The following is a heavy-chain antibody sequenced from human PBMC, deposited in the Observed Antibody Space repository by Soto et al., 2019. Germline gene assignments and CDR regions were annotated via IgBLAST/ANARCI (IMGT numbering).Heavy chain of an antibody. V-gene: IGHV1-18*01. CDR2: ISAYNGNT. CDR3: ARDPPPPDY. CDR1: GYTFASYA. J-gene: IGHJ4*02. Sequence: QVQLVQSGAEVKKPGASVKVSCKASGYTFASYAISWMRQAPRQGLEWMGWISAYNGNTNSAQKHQSRVTMTADTSTSTAYMELRSLRSDDPAVYYCARDPPPPDYWGQGTLVTVSS.